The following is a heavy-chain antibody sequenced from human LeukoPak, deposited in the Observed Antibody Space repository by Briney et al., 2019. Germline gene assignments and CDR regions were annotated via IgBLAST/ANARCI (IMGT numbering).Heavy chain of an antibody. CDR2: ISISSGII. CDR3: AREPLTDCGGGNCYSWGFDY. D-gene: IGHD2-15*01. V-gene: IGHV3-48*01. CDR1: GFTFSSYS. J-gene: IGHJ4*02. Sequence: GGSLRLSCAASGFTFSSYSMNWVRQAPGKGLEWVSYISISSGIIYYADSVKGRFTISRDNAKNSLYLQMNSLRAEDTAVYYCAREPLTDCGGGNCYSWGFDYWGQGTLVTVSS.